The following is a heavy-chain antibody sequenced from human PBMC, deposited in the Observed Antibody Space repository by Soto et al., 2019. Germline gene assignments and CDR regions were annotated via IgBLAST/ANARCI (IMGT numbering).Heavy chain of an antibody. CDR1: GFTFTFDA. CDR3: ANWYTYPFDY. V-gene: IGHV3-23*01. D-gene: IGHD3-16*01. CDR2: ISRSAGST. Sequence: EVQLLESGGGLVQPGGSLRLSCAGSGFTFTFDAMGWVRQAPGKGPEWVSTISRSAGSTYYADSVKGRFSMSRDNSKNTLYLQMNSLRAEDTAVYYCANWYTYPFDYWGQGTLVTVSS. J-gene: IGHJ4*02.